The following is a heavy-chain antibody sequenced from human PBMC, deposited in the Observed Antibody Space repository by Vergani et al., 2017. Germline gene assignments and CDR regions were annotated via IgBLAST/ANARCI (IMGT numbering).Heavy chain of an antibody. CDR1: GGSFSGYY. Sequence: QVQLQQWGAGLLKPSETLSLTCAVYGGSFSGYYWSWIRKPPGKGLEWVGQINISGRTNYNPSLKSRVTISVDTSKNKFSLNLCSVTAADTAVYYCAGGKARVWSGYYTGISQPGRWFDPWGQGTLVTVSS. CDR2: INISGRT. D-gene: IGHD3-3*01. V-gene: IGHV4-34*01. J-gene: IGHJ5*02. CDR3: AGGKARVWSGYYTGISQPGRWFDP.